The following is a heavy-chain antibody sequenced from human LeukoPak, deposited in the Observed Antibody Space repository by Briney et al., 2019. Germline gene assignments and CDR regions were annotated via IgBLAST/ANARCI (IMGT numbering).Heavy chain of an antibody. J-gene: IGHJ6*03. D-gene: IGHD1-26*01. CDR3: ARRATDSSLYYYYYMDV. CDR2: IKQDGSEK. V-gene: IGHV3-7*01. CDR1: GFTFSSYW. Sequence: GGSLRLSCAASGFTFSSYWMSWVRQAPGKGLEWVANIKQDGSEKYYADSVKGRFTISRDNAKNSLYLQMNSLRAEDTAVYYSARRATDSSLYYYYYMDVWGKGTTVTVSS.